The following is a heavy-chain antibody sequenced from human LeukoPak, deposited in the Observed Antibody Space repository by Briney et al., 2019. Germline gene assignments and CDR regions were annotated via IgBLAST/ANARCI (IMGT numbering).Heavy chain of an antibody. Sequence: TSETLSLTCAVSGGSISSTNGWSWVRQPPGKGLEWVANIKQDGSEEYYVDSVKGRFTISRDNAKNSLYLQMSSLRAEDTAVYYCAISSTVRGGDDYWGQGTLVTVSS. D-gene: IGHD3-10*01. V-gene: IGHV3-7*02. CDR3: AISSTVRGGDDY. CDR2: IKQDGSEE. J-gene: IGHJ4*02. CDR1: GGSISSTNG.